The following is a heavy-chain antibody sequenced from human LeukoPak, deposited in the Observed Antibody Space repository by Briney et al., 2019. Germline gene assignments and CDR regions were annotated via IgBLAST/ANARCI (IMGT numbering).Heavy chain of an antibody. D-gene: IGHD3-22*01. V-gene: IGHV3-11*01. CDR3: ARCRQGGYYYDSSGYDY. Sequence: GGSLRLSCAASGFTFSDCYMTWIRQAPGKGLEWVSYISSSGSTIYYADSVKGRFTISRDNAKNSLYLQMNSLRAEDTAVYYCARCRQGGYYYDSSGYDYWGQGTLVTVSS. CDR2: ISSSGSTI. CDR1: GFTFSDCY. J-gene: IGHJ4*02.